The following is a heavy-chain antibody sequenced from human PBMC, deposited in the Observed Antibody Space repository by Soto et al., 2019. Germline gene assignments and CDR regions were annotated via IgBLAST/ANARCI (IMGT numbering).Heavy chain of an antibody. D-gene: IGHD6-19*01. J-gene: IGHJ4*02. CDR2: ISSSGSTI. CDR3: SRNGGGQWPWALVDY. V-gene: IGHV3-11*01. Sequence: QVQLVESGGGLVKPGGSLRLSCAASGFTFSDYYMSWIRQAPGKGLEWVSYISSSGSTIYYADSVKGRFTISRDNAQNRLYLQMNSLRDEDKGEYYCSRNGGGQWPWALVDYWGQGTLVTVSS. CDR1: GFTFSDYY.